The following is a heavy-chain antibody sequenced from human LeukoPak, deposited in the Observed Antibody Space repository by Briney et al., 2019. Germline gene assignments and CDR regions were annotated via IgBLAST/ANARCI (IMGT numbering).Heavy chain of an antibody. V-gene: IGHV3-9*01. J-gene: IGHJ4*02. D-gene: IGHD2-21*02. Sequence: GRSLGLSCAASGFTFDDYAMHWVRQAPGKGLEWVSGISWNSGSVGYADSVKGRFTISRDNAKNSLYLQMNSLRAEDTALYYCAKDVVVTATTRSYFDYWGQGTLVTVSS. CDR3: AKDVVVTATTRSYFDY. CDR2: ISWNSGSV. CDR1: GFTFDDYA.